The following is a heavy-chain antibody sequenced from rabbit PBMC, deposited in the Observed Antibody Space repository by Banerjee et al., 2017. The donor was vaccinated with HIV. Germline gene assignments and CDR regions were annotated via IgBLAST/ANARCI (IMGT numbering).Heavy chain of an antibody. J-gene: IGHJ4*01. CDR2: IYTGSGNT. V-gene: IGHV1S40*01. CDR3: ARERAGNSDGSFNL. CDR1: GFSFSSSYW. Sequence: QSLEESGGGLVKPGGTLTLTCTASGFSFSSSYWICWVRQAPGKGLEWIGCIYTGSGNTYYASWAKGRFTISKTSSTTVTLQMTSLTAADTATYFCARERAGNSDGSFNLWGPGTLVTVS. D-gene: IGHD8-1*01.